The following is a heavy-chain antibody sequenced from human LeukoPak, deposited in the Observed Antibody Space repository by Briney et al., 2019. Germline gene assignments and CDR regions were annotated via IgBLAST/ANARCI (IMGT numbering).Heavy chain of an antibody. Sequence: EASVKVSCKTSEYTFTGYYMHWVRQAPGQGLEWMGWINPNSGDTNYAQKFQGRVTMTRDTSISTAYMELSRLRSDDTAVYYCARDHRRYDSSGYYYGVYWGQGTWSPSPQ. CDR2: INPNSGDT. V-gene: IGHV1-2*02. J-gene: IGHJ4*02. CDR1: EYTFTGYY. CDR3: ARDHRRYDSSGYYYGVY. D-gene: IGHD3-22*01.